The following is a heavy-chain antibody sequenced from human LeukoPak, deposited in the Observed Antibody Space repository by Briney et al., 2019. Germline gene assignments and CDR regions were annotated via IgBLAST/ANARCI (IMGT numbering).Heavy chain of an antibody. CDR2: IWYDGSNK. Sequence: GGSLRLSCAASGFIFSSYGMHWVRQAPGKGLEWVAVIWYDGSNKKYADSVKGRFTISRDNSKNTLYLEMNSLRAEDTAVYHCARSYDRSGYYFRTVEYWGQGTLVTVSS. J-gene: IGHJ4*02. D-gene: IGHD3-22*01. CDR3: ARSYDRSGYYFRTVEY. V-gene: IGHV3-33*01. CDR1: GFIFSSYG.